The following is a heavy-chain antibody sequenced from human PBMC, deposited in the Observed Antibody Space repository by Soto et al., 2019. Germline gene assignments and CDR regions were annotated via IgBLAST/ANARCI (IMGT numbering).Heavy chain of an antibody. D-gene: IGHD6-6*01. CDR2: INPKSGGT. Sequence: VQLVQSGAEVKKPGASVKVSCKASRYTFTAYYMHWVRQAPGQGLEWMGWINPKSGGTNYAQSFQGRVTMTRDTSVSTIYMELSRLTSDDTAVYYCARGGRHSSSTPSFDPWGQGTLVTVSS. CDR1: RYTFTAYY. V-gene: IGHV1-2*02. CDR3: ARGGRHSSSTPSFDP. J-gene: IGHJ5*02.